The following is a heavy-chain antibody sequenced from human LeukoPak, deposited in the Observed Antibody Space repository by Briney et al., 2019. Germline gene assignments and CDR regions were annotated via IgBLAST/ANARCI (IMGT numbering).Heavy chain of an antibody. CDR2: ISYDGSNK. CDR3: ARDERYSSSWYLPFDY. D-gene: IGHD6-13*01. CDR1: GFTFSSYA. Sequence: GGSLRLSCAASGFTFSSYAMHWVRQAPGKGLEWVAAISYDGSNKYYADSVKGRFTISRDNSKNTLYLQMNSLRAEDTAVYYCARDERYSSSWYLPFDYWGQGTLVTVSS. J-gene: IGHJ4*02. V-gene: IGHV3-30-3*01.